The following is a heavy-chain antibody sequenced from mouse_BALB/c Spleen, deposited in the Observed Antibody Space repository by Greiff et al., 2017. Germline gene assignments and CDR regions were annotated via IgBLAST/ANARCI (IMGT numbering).Heavy chain of an antibody. Sequence: EVQGVESGGGLVQPGGSLKLSCAASGFTFSSYGMSWVRQTPDKRLELVATINSNGGSTYYPDSVKGRFTISRDNAKNTLYLQMSSLKSEDTAMYYCARALYAMDYWGQGTSVTVSS. CDR3: ARALYAMDY. J-gene: IGHJ4*01. V-gene: IGHV5-6-3*01. CDR2: INSNGGST. CDR1: GFTFSSYG.